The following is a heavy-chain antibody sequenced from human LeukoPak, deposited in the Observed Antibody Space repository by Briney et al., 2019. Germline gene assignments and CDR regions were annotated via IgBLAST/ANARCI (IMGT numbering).Heavy chain of an antibody. Sequence: ASVKVSCNASGYTFTGYYMHWVRQAPGQGLEWMGWISSYNGNTNYAQKLQGRVTMTTDTSTSTAYMELRSLRSDDTAVYYCARESGGYFDYWGQGSLVTVSS. CDR2: ISSYNGNT. D-gene: IGHD3-16*01. CDR3: ARESGGYFDY. CDR1: GYTFTGYY. V-gene: IGHV1-18*04. J-gene: IGHJ4*02.